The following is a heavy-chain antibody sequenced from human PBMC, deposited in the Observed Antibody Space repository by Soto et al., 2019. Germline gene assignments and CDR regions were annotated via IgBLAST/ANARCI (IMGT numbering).Heavy chain of an antibody. Sequence: SETLSLTCTVSGDSINNYYWSWIRQPPGKRLEWIGYIYYTGSTTYNPSLESRVTMSVDTSKNQFSLKLSSVNAADTAVYYCAKYRRTEAEGFTLDYWGRGTLVTVSS. CDR3: AKYRRTEAEGFTLDY. J-gene: IGHJ4*02. D-gene: IGHD6-13*01. V-gene: IGHV4-59*01. CDR1: GDSINNYY. CDR2: IYYTGST.